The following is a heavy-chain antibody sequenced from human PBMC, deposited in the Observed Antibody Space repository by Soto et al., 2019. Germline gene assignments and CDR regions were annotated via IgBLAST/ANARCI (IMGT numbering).Heavy chain of an antibody. V-gene: IGHV3-30-3*01. CDR2: ISHDGGNK. CDR1: GFTFSSYA. Sequence: QVQLVESGGGVVQPGRSLRLSCAASGFTFSSYAMHWVRQAPGKGQEWVAVISHDGGNKYYADSVKARFTISRDKSKNTLYLQMTTLSAEDTAVYYCAGDYGDYGYFQHWGEGTLVTVS. J-gene: IGHJ1*01. D-gene: IGHD4-17*01. CDR3: AGDYGDYGYFQH.